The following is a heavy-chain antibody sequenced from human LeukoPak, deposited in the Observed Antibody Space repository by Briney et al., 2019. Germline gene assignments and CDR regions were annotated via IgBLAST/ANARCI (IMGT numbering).Heavy chain of an antibody. CDR2: IIPIFGTA. D-gene: IGHD2-2*01. J-gene: IGHJ6*03. CDR3: ARGGYCSSTSCYYYYYYMDV. Sequence: GASVKVSCKASGGTFSSYATSWVRQAPGQGLEWMGGIIPIFGTANYAQKFQGRVTITADESTSTAYMELSSLRSEDTAVYYCARGGYCSSTSCYYYYYYMDVWGKGTTVTISS. CDR1: GGTFSSYA. V-gene: IGHV1-69*13.